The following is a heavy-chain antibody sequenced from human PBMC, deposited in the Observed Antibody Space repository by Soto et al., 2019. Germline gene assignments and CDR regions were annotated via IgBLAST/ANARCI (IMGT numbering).Heavy chain of an antibody. CDR1: GGSISSGGYY. J-gene: IGHJ5*02. V-gene: IGHV4-31*03. CDR3: ARVPSGYNWFDP. CDR2: IYYSGST. D-gene: IGHD3-10*01. Sequence: SETLSLTCTVSGGSISSGGYYWSWIRQHPGKGLEWIGYIYYSGSTYYNPSLKSRVTISVDTSKNQFSLKLSSVTAADTAVYYCARVPSGYNWFDPWGQGTLVTVSS.